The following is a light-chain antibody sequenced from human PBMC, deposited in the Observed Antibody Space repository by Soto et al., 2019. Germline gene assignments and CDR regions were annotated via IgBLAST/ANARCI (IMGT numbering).Light chain of an antibody. V-gene: IGKV3-20*01. CDR1: QSVSSSY. CDR2: GAS. CDR3: QQYGSPPIT. J-gene: IGKJ5*01. Sequence: EIVLAQSPGTLSLSPGERATLSCMASQSVSSSYLAWYQQKPGQAPTLLIYGASNRATGTPDRFSGSGSGTDFTLTISRLEPEDFAVYYCQQYGSPPITFGQGTRLEIK.